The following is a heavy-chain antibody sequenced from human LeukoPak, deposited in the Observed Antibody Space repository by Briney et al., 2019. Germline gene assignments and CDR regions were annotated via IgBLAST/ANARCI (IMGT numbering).Heavy chain of an antibody. CDR3: ARARVTVTTIYFDY. J-gene: IGHJ4*02. CDR2: IHHTGST. V-gene: IGHV4-30-2*01. D-gene: IGHD4-17*01. CDR1: GGSISSSGYS. Sequence: SETLSLTCAVSGGSISSSGYSWSWIRQPPGKGLEWIGYIHHTGSTYYNPSLKSRVTISVDRSKNQFSLKLSSVTAADMAVYYCARARVTVTTIYFDYWGQGTLVTVSS.